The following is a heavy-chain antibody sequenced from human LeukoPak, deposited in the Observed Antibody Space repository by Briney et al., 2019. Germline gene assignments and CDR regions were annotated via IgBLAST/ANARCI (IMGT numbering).Heavy chain of an antibody. Sequence: PSETLSLTCTVSGVSISIGDYYWSWIRPPPGKGLEGIGYIYDSGSTYYNPSLKSRVIILVDTSKNQFSLKLSSVTAADTAVYYCARVPPDDFWNVDVWGKGTTVTVSS. CDR1: GVSISIGDYY. D-gene: IGHD3-3*01. V-gene: IGHV4-30-4*08. CDR2: IYDSGST. CDR3: ARVPPDDFWNVDV. J-gene: IGHJ6*04.